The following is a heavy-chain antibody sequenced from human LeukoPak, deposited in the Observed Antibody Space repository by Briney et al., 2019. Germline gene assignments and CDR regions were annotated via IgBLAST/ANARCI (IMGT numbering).Heavy chain of an antibody. D-gene: IGHD5-18*01. CDR1: GGSISSSSYY. Sequence: SETLSLTCTVSGGSISSSSYYWDWIRQPPGKGLEWIGSIYYSGSTYYNPSLKSRVTISVDTSKNQFSLKLNSVTAADTAVYYCARGYTYGLTHYYCMDVWGKGTTVTVSS. CDR3: ARGYTYGLTHYYCMDV. J-gene: IGHJ6*03. V-gene: IGHV4-39*01. CDR2: IYYSGST.